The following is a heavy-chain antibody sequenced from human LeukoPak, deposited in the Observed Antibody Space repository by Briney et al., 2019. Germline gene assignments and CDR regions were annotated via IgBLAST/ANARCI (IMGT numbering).Heavy chain of an antibody. Sequence: SETLSLTCTVSNDSFSNYYWTWIRQSPGKALEWIGYVYYTDKTHYNPSLESRVFISADTSQNQFSLRLSSVTAADTAVYYCARASMRRRDGYNRHYEIDYWGQGTLVTVSS. CDR2: VYYTDKT. V-gene: IGHV4-59*01. J-gene: IGHJ4*02. D-gene: IGHD5-24*01. CDR1: NDSFSNYY. CDR3: ARASMRRRDGYNRHYEIDY.